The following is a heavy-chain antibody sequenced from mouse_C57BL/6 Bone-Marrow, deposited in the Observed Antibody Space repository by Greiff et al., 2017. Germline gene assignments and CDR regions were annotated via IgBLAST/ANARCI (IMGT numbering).Heavy chain of an antibody. Sequence: VQLKQSGPELVKPGASVKMSCKASGYTFTDYNMHWVKQSHGKSLEWIGYINPNNGGTSYNQKFKGKATLTVHKSSSTAYMELRSLTSEDSAVYYCARKGWLLRRDYAMDYWGQGTSVTVAS. CDR3: ARKGWLLRRDYAMDY. CDR2: INPNNGGT. J-gene: IGHJ4*01. D-gene: IGHD2-3*01. CDR1: GYTFTDYN. V-gene: IGHV1-22*01.